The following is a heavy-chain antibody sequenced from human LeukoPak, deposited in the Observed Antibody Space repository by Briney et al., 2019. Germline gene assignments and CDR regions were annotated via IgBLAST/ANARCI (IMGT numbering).Heavy chain of an antibody. CDR2: IKRDGSEK. V-gene: IGHV3-7*01. Sequence: GGSLRLSCAASGFTLSSYWMSWVRQAPGKGLEWVANIKRDGSEKYYVDSVKGRFSISRDNAKNSLYLQMNSLRVEDTAVYYCVRDNGATKPCWGQGTLVTVSS. CDR3: VRDNGATKPC. CDR1: GFTLSSYW. D-gene: IGHD1-26*01. J-gene: IGHJ4*02.